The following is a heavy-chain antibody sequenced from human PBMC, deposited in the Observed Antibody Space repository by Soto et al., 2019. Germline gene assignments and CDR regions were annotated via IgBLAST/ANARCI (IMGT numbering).Heavy chain of an antibody. D-gene: IGHD5-18*01. V-gene: IGHV3-74*01. Sequence: PGGSLRLSCAASGFTFSSYWMHWVRQAPGKGLVWVSRINSDGSSTSYADSVKGRFTISRDNAKNTLYLQMNSLRAEDTAVYYCARVEYSYGYVSYYGMDVWGQGTTVTVSS. J-gene: IGHJ6*02. CDR3: ARVEYSYGYVSYYGMDV. CDR1: GFTFSSYW. CDR2: INSDGSST.